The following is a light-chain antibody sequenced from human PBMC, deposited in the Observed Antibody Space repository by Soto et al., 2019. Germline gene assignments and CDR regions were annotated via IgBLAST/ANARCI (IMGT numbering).Light chain of an antibody. CDR1: QDISNY. V-gene: IGKV1-33*01. CDR2: DAS. J-gene: IGKJ3*01. Sequence: DIQMTQSPSSQSATVRDRVTITCQASQDISNYLNWYQQKPGKAPKLLIYDASNLETGVPSRFSGSGSGTDFTFTISSLQPEDIATYYCQQYDNLPFTFGPGTKVDIK. CDR3: QQYDNLPFT.